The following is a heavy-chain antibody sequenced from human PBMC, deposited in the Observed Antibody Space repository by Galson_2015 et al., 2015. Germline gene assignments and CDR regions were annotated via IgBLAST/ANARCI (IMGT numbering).Heavy chain of an antibody. CDR1: GFTFSGYY. J-gene: IGHJ5*02. V-gene: IGHV3-11*05. Sequence: SLRLSCAASGFTFSGYYINWIRQAPGKGLEWVSYISGSGRYTNYADSVKGRFTISRDNAKKSLFLQMNSLTAEDTAVYYCVKGNYSSGPNWFDPWGQGTLVTVSS. CDR3: VKGNYSSGPNWFDP. CDR2: ISGSGRYT. D-gene: IGHD3-22*01.